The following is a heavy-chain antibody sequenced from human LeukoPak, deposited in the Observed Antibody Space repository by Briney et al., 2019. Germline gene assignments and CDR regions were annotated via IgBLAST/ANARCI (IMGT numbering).Heavy chain of an antibody. CDR1: GFTFSSYG. D-gene: IGHD3-10*01. CDR3: ARGGYYGSGSYYNGMFDH. V-gene: IGHV3-30*03. Sequence: PGRSLRLSCAASGFTFSSYGMHWVRQAPGKGLEWVAVISYDGSNKYYADSVKGRFTISRDNSKNTLYLQMNSLRAEDTAVYYCARGGYYGSGSYYNGMFDHWGQGTLVTVSS. CDR2: ISYDGSNK. J-gene: IGHJ4*02.